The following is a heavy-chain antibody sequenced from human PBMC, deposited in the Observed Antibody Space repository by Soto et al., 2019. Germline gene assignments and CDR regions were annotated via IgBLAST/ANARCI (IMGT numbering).Heavy chain of an antibody. V-gene: IGHV3-74*01. J-gene: IGHJ4*02. CDR2: IYSDVSGT. Sequence: PGGSLRLSCAASGFTFSSYWMHWVRQAPGKGLVWVSRIYSDVSGTTYADSVKGRFTISRDNAKSMLYLQMNSLRVEDTAVYYCATLNSFGADYWGQGTRVTVSS. D-gene: IGHD5-18*01. CDR1: GFTFSSYW. CDR3: ATLNSFGADY.